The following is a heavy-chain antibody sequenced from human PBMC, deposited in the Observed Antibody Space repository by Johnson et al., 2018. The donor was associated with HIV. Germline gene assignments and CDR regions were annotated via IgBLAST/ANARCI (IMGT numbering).Heavy chain of an antibody. J-gene: IGHJ3*02. V-gene: IGHV3-53*01. CDR2: IYSGGNT. CDR1: GFTVSSNY. CDR3: AKVGIVGATTGAFDI. D-gene: IGHD1-26*01. Sequence: VQLVESGGGLIQPGGSLRLSCAASGFTVSSNYMSWVRQAPGRGLEWVSVIYSGGNTYYADSVTGRFTISRDNSKNTLYLQMNSLRAEDTAVYYCAKVGIVGATTGAFDIWGQGTMVTVSS.